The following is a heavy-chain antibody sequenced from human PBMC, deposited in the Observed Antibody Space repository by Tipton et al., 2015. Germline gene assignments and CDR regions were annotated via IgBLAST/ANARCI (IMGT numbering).Heavy chain of an antibody. CDR1: GYRFTKSW. Sequence: QLVQSGAEVKKPGESLTISCKTSGYRFTKSWIGWVRQMPGKGLEWMGSIYPDDSDTRYSPSFQGQVTISADKSISTAYLQWNSLKASDTAMYYCARLSTYGYNDYFDSWGQGTLVTVST. CDR2: IYPDDSDT. J-gene: IGHJ4*02. CDR3: ARLSTYGYNDYFDS. D-gene: IGHD5-24*01. V-gene: IGHV5-51*01.